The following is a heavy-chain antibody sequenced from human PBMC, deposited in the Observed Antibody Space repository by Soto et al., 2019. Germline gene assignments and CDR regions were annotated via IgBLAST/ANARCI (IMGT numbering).Heavy chain of an antibody. J-gene: IGHJ6*03. CDR2: INAGNGNT. D-gene: IGHD1-20*01. CDR3: ARQDSVYIWNYYYYYYMDV. CDR1: GYTFTSYA. V-gene: IGHV1-3*01. Sequence: ASVKVSCKASGYTFTSYAMHWVRHAPGQRLEWMGWINAGNGNTKYSQKFQGRVTITRDTSASTAYMELSSLRSEDTAVYYCARQDSVYIWNYYYYYYMDVSGKGTTVTVSS.